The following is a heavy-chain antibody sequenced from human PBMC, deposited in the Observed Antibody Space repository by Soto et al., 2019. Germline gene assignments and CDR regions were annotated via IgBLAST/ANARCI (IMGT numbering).Heavy chain of an antibody. CDR2: IYATGTT. Sequence: SETLSLTCTVSGASISGYYWSWIRKSAGKGLEWIGRIYATGTTDYNPSLKSRVMMSVDTSKKQFSLRLRSVTAADTSVYYCVRYGTKTLRDWFDPWGQGMSVTVSS. CDR1: GASISGYY. J-gene: IGHJ5*02. V-gene: IGHV4-4*07. D-gene: IGHD1-1*01. CDR3: VRYGTKTLRDWFDP.